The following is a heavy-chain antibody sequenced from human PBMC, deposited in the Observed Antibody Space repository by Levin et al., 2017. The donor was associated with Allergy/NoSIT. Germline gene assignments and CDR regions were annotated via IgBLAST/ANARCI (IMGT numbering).Heavy chain of an antibody. CDR2: IWTNGGT. Sequence: SQTLSLTCTVSGASISSGDYYWSWIRQPAGKGLEWIGRIWTNGGTNYNPSLKSRVSISLDMSKNQFSLKLSSVTAADRAIYYCASQYTAYDYDPFDVWGQGKTVTVSS. V-gene: IGHV4-61*02. CDR3: ASQYTAYDYDPFDV. J-gene: IGHJ3*01. CDR1: GASISSGDYY. D-gene: IGHD5-12*01.